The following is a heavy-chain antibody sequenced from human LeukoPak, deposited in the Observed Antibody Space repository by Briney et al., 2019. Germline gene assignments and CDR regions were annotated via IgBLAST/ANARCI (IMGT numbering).Heavy chain of an antibody. V-gene: IGHV3-23*01. D-gene: IGHD3-3*01. Sequence: LSGGSLRLSCAASGFTFSSYAMSWVRQAPGKGLEWVSAISGSGGSTYYADSVKGRFTISRDNSKNTLYLQMNSLRAEDTAVYYCAREHITIFGVVILADAFDIWGQGTMVTVSS. CDR2: ISGSGGST. CDR1: GFTFSSYA. J-gene: IGHJ3*02. CDR3: AREHITIFGVVILADAFDI.